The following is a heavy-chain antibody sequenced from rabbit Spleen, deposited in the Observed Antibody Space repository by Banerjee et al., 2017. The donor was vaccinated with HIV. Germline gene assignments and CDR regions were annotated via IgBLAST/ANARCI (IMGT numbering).Heavy chain of an antibody. J-gene: IGHJ4*01. CDR2: IDVVKYGAT. CDR3: TRNFDL. CDR1: GLDFTSSYW. V-gene: IGHV1S45*01. Sequence: QEHLVESGGGLVKPGSSLTLTCKASGLDFTSSYWICWVRQAPGKGLEWIACIDVVKYGATYYATWATGRFTISESSSTTVTLQMTSLTAADTATYFCTRNFDLWGPGTLVTVS.